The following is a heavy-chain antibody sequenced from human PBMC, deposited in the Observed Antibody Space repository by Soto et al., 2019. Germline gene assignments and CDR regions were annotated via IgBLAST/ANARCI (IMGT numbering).Heavy chain of an antibody. CDR1: GFTFSSYG. V-gene: IGHV3-33*01. J-gene: IGHJ4*02. CDR2: IWYDGSNK. D-gene: IGHD3-10*01. Sequence: GGSLRLSCAASGFTFSSYGMHWVRQAPGKGLEWVAVIWYDGSNKYYADSVKGRFTISRDNSKNTLYLQMNSLRAEDTAVYYCAMRTYYCDSGSSFADYWGQGTLVTVSS. CDR3: AMRTYYCDSGSSFADY.